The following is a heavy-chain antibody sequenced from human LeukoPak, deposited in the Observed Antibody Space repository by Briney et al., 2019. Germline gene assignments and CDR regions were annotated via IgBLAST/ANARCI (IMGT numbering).Heavy chain of an antibody. CDR2: ISTSNGNT. D-gene: IGHD2-2*02. CDR3: ARGPPYCSSTSCYS. Sequence: ASLKVSRKASGYTFTSYAITWVRQAPGQGLEWMGYISTSNGNTNYAQNLQGRVTMTTDTSTSTAYMELRSLRSDDTAVYYCARGPPYCSSTSCYSWGQGTLVTVSS. CDR1: GYTFTSYA. J-gene: IGHJ4*02. V-gene: IGHV1-18*01.